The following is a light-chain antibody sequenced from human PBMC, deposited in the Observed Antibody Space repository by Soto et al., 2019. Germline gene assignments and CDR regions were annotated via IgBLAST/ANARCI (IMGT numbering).Light chain of an antibody. CDR1: ESIRTY. CDR2: DAS. CDR3: QQRSNWPIT. Sequence: EIVLTQSPATLSLSPGERATLSCRASESIRTYLAWYQQKPGQAPRLLIYDASTRATGIPARFSGSGSGTDFTLTIGSLEPEDFASYYCQQRSNWPITFGQGPRLEIK. V-gene: IGKV3-11*01. J-gene: IGKJ5*01.